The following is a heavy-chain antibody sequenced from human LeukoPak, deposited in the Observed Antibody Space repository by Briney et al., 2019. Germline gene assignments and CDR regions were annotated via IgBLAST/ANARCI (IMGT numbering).Heavy chain of an antibody. D-gene: IGHD5-24*01. Sequence: SGTLSLTCAVSGGSISSSNWWSWVRQPPGKGLEWIGEIYHSGSTNYNPSLKSRVTISVDKSKNQFSLKLSSVTAADTAVYYCVGDGYNFGYFDNWGQGTLVTVSS. CDR3: VGDGYNFGYFDN. CDR2: IYHSGST. V-gene: IGHV4-4*02. J-gene: IGHJ4*02. CDR1: GGSISSSNW.